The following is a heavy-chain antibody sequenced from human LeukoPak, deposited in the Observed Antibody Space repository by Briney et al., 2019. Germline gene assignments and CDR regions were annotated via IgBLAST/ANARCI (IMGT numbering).Heavy chain of an antibody. CDR2: ISTSGSTT. J-gene: IGHJ4*02. V-gene: IGHV3-48*03. CDR3: ARGALHVDY. Sequence: GGSLRLSCAASGFTFSDYEINWVRQAPGKGLEWVSCISTSGSTTYYADSVKGRFTISRDNAKNSLFLQMNTLTAGDTAVYYCARGALHVDYWGQGTPVTVSS. D-gene: IGHD4/OR15-4a*01. CDR1: GFTFSDYE.